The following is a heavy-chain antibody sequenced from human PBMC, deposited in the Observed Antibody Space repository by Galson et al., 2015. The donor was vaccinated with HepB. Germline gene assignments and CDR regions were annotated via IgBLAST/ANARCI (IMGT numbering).Heavy chain of an antibody. J-gene: IGHJ4*02. V-gene: IGHV3-23*01. CDR3: ARAPRRVVPAAGYYFDY. CDR1: GFTFNTYA. D-gene: IGHD2-2*01. Sequence: LRLSCAASGFTFNTYAMTCVRQAPGKGLEWVSVISINGGTIHYADSVKGRFTIPRDNSKNTLFLQMNSLRADDTAIYYCARAPRRVVPAAGYYFDYWGQGTLVTVSS. CDR2: ISINGGTI.